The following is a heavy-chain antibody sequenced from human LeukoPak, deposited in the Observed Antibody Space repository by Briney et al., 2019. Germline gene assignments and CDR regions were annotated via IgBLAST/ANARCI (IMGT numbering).Heavy chain of an antibody. V-gene: IGHV5-51*01. CDR3: ARQGNLYSSSYPYNWFDP. CDR2: IYPGDSDT. D-gene: IGHD6-13*01. Sequence: GESLQISCKGSGYSFTSYWIGWVRQMPGKGLEWMGIIYPGDSDTRYSPSFQGQVTISADKSISTAYLQWSSLKASDTAMYYCARQGNLYSSSYPYNWFDPWGQGTLVTVSS. CDR1: GYSFTSYW. J-gene: IGHJ5*02.